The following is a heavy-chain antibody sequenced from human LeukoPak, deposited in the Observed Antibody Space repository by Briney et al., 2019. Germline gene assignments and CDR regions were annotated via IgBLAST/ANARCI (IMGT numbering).Heavy chain of an antibody. CDR1: GYTFTGYY. CDR2: INPNSGGT. CDR3: ARDQGGYAMNY. D-gene: IGHD5-12*01. Sequence: ASVTVSCKASGYTFTGYYMHWVRQAPGQGLEWMGRINPNSGGTNYAQKFQGRVTMTRVTSISTAYMEPSRLRSDATAVYYCARDQGGYAMNYWGQGTLVTVSS. V-gene: IGHV1-2*06. J-gene: IGHJ4*02.